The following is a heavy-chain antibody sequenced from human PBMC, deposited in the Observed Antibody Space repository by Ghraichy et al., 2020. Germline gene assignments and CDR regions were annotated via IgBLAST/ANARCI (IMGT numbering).Heavy chain of an antibody. Sequence: GGSLRLSCAASGFTFSSYGMHWVRQAPGKGLEWVAFIRYDGSNKYYADSVKGRFTISRDNSKNTLYLQMNSLRAEDTAVYYCAKDETYYYDSSGPPDDYWGQGTLVTVSS. D-gene: IGHD3-22*01. V-gene: IGHV3-30*02. CDR2: IRYDGSNK. CDR3: AKDETYYYDSSGPPDDY. J-gene: IGHJ4*02. CDR1: GFTFSSYG.